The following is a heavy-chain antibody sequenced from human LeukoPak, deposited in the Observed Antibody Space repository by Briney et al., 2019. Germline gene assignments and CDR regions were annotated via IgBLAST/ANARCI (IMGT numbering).Heavy chain of an antibody. V-gene: IGHV3-53*01. D-gene: IGHD1-1*01. CDR3: ARDDVAPTRRGMDV. J-gene: IGHJ6*02. CDR2: IYGGGAT. CDR1: GFGVSSNH. Sequence: PGGSLRLSCTASGFGVSSNHMSWVRQAPGKGLEWVSLIYGGGATSYADSVRGRFTISRDNAKNSLYLQMNSLGADDTAVYYCARDDVAPTRRGMDVWGQGTMVTVSS.